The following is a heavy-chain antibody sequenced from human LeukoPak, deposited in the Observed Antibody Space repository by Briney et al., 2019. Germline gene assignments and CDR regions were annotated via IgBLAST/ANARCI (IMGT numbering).Heavy chain of an antibody. J-gene: IGHJ4*02. Sequence: GESLKISCKGSGYSFTSYWISWVRQIPGKGLEWMGRIDPSDSYTNYSPSFQGHVTISADKSISTAYLQWSSLKASDTAMHYCARPSSGWYVLDYWGQGTLVTVSS. D-gene: IGHD6-19*01. CDR3: ARPSSGWYVLDY. CDR1: GYSFTSYW. V-gene: IGHV5-10-1*01. CDR2: IDPSDSYT.